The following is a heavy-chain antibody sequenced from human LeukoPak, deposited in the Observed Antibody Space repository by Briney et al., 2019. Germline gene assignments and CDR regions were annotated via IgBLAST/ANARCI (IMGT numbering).Heavy chain of an antibody. V-gene: IGHV3-21*01. Sequence: PGGSLRLSCAAPGFTFNSYDMNWVRQAPGKGLEWVSSISSSGTYTFYADSVKGRFSISRDNAKDSLYPQMSSLRAEDTAIYYCARWAQYQLLYSFNYGMDVWGQGTAVTVSS. CDR3: ARWAQYQLLYSFNYGMDV. CDR2: ISSSGTYT. D-gene: IGHD2-2*02. CDR1: GFTFNSYD. J-gene: IGHJ6*02.